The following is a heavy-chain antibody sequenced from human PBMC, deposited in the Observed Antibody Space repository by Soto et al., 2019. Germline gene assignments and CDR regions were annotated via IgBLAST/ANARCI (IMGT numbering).Heavy chain of an antibody. Sequence: SETLSLTCTVSGCSISSSSYYWGWIRQPPGKGLEWIGSIYYSGSTYYNPSLKSRVTISVDTSKNQFSLKLSSVTAADTAVYYCARYGRYYCSGGSCYGGAFDIWGQGTMVTVSS. CDR2: IYYSGST. D-gene: IGHD2-15*01. CDR1: GCSISSSSYY. CDR3: ARYGRYYCSGGSCYGGAFDI. J-gene: IGHJ3*02. V-gene: IGHV4-39*01.